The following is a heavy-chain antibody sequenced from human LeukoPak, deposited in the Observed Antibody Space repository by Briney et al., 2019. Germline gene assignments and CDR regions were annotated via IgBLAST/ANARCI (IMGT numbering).Heavy chain of an antibody. CDR1: GGSFSGYY. V-gene: IGHV4-34*01. J-gene: IGHJ4*02. CDR3: ARGLERYQLLGGLGY. D-gene: IGHD2-2*01. CDR2: INHSGST. Sequence: SETLSLTCAVYGGSFSGYYWSWIRQPPGKGLEWIGEINHSGSTNYNPSLKSRVTISVDTSKNQFSLKLSSVTAADTAVYYCARGLERYQLLGGLGYWGQGTLVTVSS.